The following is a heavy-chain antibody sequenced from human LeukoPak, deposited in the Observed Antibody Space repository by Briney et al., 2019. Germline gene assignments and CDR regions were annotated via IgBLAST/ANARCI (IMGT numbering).Heavy chain of an antibody. Sequence: GGSLRLSCAASGFTFSNAWMSWVRQAPGKGLEWVARIKSKSAGGTTDYPAPVKGRFTISRDDSKNMLYLQMNSLKTEDTAVYYCTTDSGDYGDYVRKWGQGTLVTVSS. V-gene: IGHV3-15*01. J-gene: IGHJ4*02. D-gene: IGHD4-17*01. CDR1: GFTFSNAW. CDR3: TTDSGDYGDYVRK. CDR2: IKSKSAGGTT.